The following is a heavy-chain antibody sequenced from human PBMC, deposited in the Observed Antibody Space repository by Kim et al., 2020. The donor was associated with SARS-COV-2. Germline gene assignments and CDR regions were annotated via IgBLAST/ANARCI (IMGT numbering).Heavy chain of an antibody. Sequence: ASVKVSCKASGYTFTSYGISWVRQAPGQGLEWMGWISAYNGNTNYAQKLQGRVTMTTDTSTSTAYMELRSLRSDDTAVYYCARVLVGDSSSVGYWYFDLWGRGTLVTVSS. CDR1: GYTFTSYG. D-gene: IGHD6-6*01. CDR2: ISAYNGNT. V-gene: IGHV1-18*01. J-gene: IGHJ2*01. CDR3: ARVLVGDSSSVGYWYFDL.